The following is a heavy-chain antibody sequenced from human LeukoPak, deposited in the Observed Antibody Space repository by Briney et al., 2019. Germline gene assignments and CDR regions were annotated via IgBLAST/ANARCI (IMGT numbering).Heavy chain of an antibody. CDR1: GGSISSYY. D-gene: IGHD1-26*01. CDR2: IYTSGST. J-gene: IGHJ5*02. CDR3: AREGIMGATTLSWFGP. Sequence: PSETLSLTCTVSGGSISSYYWSWIRQPAGKGLEWIGRIYTSGSTNYNPSLKSRVTMSVDTSKNQFSLKLSSVTAADTAVYYCAREGIMGATTLSWFGPWGQGTLVTVSS. V-gene: IGHV4-4*07.